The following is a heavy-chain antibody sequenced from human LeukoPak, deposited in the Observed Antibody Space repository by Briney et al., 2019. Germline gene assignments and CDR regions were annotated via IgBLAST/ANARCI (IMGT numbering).Heavy chain of an antibody. J-gene: IGHJ4*02. CDR1: GYTFTSYY. V-gene: IGHV1-46*01. D-gene: IGHD1-1*01. CDR3: ARITMTTSFDC. CDR2: INPSGGST. Sequence: GASVKVSCKASGYTFTSYYMHWVRQAPGQGPEWMGIINPSGGSTKYAQKFQGRVTMTWDTSTSTVYMELSSLRSEDTAVYYCARITMTTSFDCWGQGTLVTVSS.